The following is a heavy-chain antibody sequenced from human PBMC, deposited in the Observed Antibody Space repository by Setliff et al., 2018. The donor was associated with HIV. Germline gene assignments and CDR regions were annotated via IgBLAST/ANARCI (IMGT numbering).Heavy chain of an antibody. D-gene: IGHD4-17*01. Sequence: ASVKVSCKTSGYTFTGYYIHWVRQAPGQGLEWMGRISPNTGGTVYAQKFQGRVNMTRDTSTNTVYMDLSRLRSGDTALYYCARGPDGDSQYFQHWGQGTLVTVSS. CDR3: ARGPDGDSQYFQH. CDR2: ISPNTGGT. CDR1: GYTFTGYY. V-gene: IGHV1-2*06. J-gene: IGHJ1*01.